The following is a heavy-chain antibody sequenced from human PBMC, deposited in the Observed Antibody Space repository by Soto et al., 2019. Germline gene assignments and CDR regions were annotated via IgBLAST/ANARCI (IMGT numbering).Heavy chain of an antibody. CDR1: GGSISSGGYY. Sequence: PSETLSLTCTVSGGSISSGGYYWSWIRQHPGKGLEWIGYIYYSGSTYYNPSLKSRVTISVDTSKNQFSLKLSSVTAADTAVYYCARLRYYYDSSGYFDYWGQGTLVTVSS. J-gene: IGHJ4*02. CDR3: ARLRYYYDSSGYFDY. V-gene: IGHV4-31*03. CDR2: IYYSGST. D-gene: IGHD3-22*01.